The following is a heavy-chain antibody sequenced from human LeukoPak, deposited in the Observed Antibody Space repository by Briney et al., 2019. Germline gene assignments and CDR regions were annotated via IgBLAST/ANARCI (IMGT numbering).Heavy chain of an antibody. Sequence: PSETLSLTCTVSGGSISSSSYYWGWIRQPPGKGLEWIGSIYYSGSTYYNPSLKSRVTISVDTSKSQFSLKLSSVTAADTAAYYCARHEEGRPVPASLDVWGQGTTVTVSS. CDR3: ARHEEGRPVPASLDV. CDR1: GGSISSSSYY. V-gene: IGHV4-39*01. J-gene: IGHJ6*02. CDR2: IYYSGST. D-gene: IGHD2-2*01.